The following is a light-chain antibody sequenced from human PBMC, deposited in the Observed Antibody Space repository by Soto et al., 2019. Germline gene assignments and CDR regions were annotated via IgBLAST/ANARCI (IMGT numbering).Light chain of an antibody. J-gene: IGKJ1*01. CDR1: QSITSY. Sequence: DIQMTQSPSSLSASVGDRVSITCRASQSITSYLNWYQQKPGKAPELLIYAASSLQSGVPPRFSGSGSGTDFTLTISSLQPVDFATYYCQQSYSYPRTFGQGTKVEIK. CDR2: AAS. CDR3: QQSYSYPRT. V-gene: IGKV1-39*01.